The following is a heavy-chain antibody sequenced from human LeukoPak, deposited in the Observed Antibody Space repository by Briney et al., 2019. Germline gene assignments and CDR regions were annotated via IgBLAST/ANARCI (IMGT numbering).Heavy chain of an antibody. Sequence: SQTPSLTCAISGDTVSSNTAAWNWIRQSPSRGLEWLGRTYYRSKWNNDYAVSVQNRITINPDTSKNQFSLRLKSATPEDTAVYYCTRQRSTSTDYYGMDVWGQGTTVTVSS. V-gene: IGHV6-1*01. CDR2: TYYRSKWNN. D-gene: IGHD6-6*01. CDR1: GDTVSSNTAA. J-gene: IGHJ6*02. CDR3: TRQRSTSTDYYGMDV.